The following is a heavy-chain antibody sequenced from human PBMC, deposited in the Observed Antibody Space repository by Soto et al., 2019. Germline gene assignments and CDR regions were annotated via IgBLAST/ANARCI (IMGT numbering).Heavy chain of an antibody. Sequence: GESLKISCAASGFTFSSYAMSWVRQAPGKGLEWVSAISGSGGSTYYADSVKGRFTISRDNSKNTLYLQMNSLRAEDTAVYYCAKEKAYYDFWSGYSPYYFDYWGQGTLVTVSS. CDR2: ISGSGGST. CDR1: GFTFSSYA. V-gene: IGHV3-23*01. D-gene: IGHD3-3*01. CDR3: AKEKAYYDFWSGYSPYYFDY. J-gene: IGHJ4*02.